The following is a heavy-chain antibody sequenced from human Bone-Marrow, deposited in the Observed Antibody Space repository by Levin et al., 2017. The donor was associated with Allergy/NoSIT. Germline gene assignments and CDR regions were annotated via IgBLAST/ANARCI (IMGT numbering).Heavy chain of an antibody. CDR1: GFTVSTNY. CDR3: SSAPGFSDY. V-gene: IGHV3-66*01. J-gene: IGHJ4*02. CDR2: IFSGGST. Sequence: HPGGSLRLSCEASGFTVSTNYMAWVRQAPGKGLEWVSVIFSGGSTYYADSVKGRFTISRDNSKNTLYLQMNSLRVEDTAVYYCSSAPGFSDYWGQGTQVTVSS.